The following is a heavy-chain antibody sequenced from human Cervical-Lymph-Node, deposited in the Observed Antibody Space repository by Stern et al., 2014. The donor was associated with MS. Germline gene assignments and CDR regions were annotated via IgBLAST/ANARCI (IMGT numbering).Heavy chain of an antibody. J-gene: IGHJ4*02. CDR3: ARGFDPFFQGYYFDY. V-gene: IGHV4-61*05. Sequence: QLQLQESGPGLVKPSETLSLICTVSGASISSSDGSISGYFWNWIRQPPGKGLEWIGYLSGSGHTNYNPPLKIRVPFSLDPSKNHFSLALPSVTAADTAVYYCARGFDPFFQGYYFDYWGQGALVTVSP. CDR2: LSGSGHT. CDR1: GASISSSDGSISGYF.